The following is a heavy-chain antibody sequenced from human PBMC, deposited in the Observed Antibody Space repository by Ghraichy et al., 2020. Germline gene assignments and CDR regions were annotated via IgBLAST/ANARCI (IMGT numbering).Heavy chain of an antibody. J-gene: IGHJ6*02. Sequence: SVKVSCKASGGTFSSYAISWVRQAPGQGLEWMGGINPIFGTANYAEKFQGRVTITADESTSTAYMELSSLRSDDTAVYYCARESRHDFLEHGYYGMDVWGQGTTVTVSS. D-gene: IGHD3-3*01. CDR2: INPIFGTA. CDR1: GGTFSSYA. CDR3: ARESRHDFLEHGYYGMDV. V-gene: IGHV1-69*13.